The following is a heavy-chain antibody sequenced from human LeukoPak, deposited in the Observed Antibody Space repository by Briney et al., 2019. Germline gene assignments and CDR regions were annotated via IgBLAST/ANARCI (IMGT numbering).Heavy chain of an antibody. CDR2: ISSRGGST. Sequence: GGSLRLSCAASGFTFSSYAMSWVRQAPGKGLEWVSAISSRGGSTYYTDSVKGRFTISRDNSKNTLYLQMNGLRAEDTAVYYCARGVNYYDSSGYYLNWFDPWGQGTLVTVSS. D-gene: IGHD3-22*01. V-gene: IGHV3-23*01. J-gene: IGHJ5*02. CDR3: ARGVNYYDSSGYYLNWFDP. CDR1: GFTFSSYA.